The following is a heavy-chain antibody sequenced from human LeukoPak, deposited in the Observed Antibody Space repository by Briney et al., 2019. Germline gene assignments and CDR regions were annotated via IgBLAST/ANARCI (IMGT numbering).Heavy chain of an antibody. Sequence: WETLSLTCTVSGGSISSYYWSWIRQPPGKGLEWIGYMYYSGTINYNPSLKSRVTISVDTSKNQFSLKLSSVTAADTAMYYCARAWATDYFDYWGQGTLVTVSS. CDR2: MYYSGTI. J-gene: IGHJ4*02. V-gene: IGHV4-59*01. CDR3: ARAWATDYFDY. CDR1: GGSISSYY.